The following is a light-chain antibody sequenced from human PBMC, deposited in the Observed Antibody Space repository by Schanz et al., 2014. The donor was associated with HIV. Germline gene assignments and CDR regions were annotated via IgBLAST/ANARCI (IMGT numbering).Light chain of an antibody. J-gene: IGLJ2*01. CDR2: SND. Sequence: QSVLTQPPSASGTPGQRVTISCSGSSSNIGSNAVNWYQQFPGKAPKLLIYSNDQRPSGVPDRFSGSKSGTSASLAITGLQAEDEANYYCQSYDSSLRGVVFGGGTKLTVL. CDR1: SSNIGSNA. CDR3: QSYDSSLRGVV. V-gene: IGLV1-44*01.